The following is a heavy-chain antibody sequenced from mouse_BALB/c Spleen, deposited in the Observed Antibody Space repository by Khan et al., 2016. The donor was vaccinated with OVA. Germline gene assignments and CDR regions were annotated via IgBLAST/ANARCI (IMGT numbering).Heavy chain of an antibody. CDR1: GYTFINYW. Sequence: QVQLQQSGAELAKPGASVKMSCKASGYTFINYWILWVKQRPGQGLEWIGYINPSTAYTEYNQNFKDKATLTADKSSRTAYMQLSSLTSEDSAVYYCARRGLRWDFDYWGQGTTLTVSP. J-gene: IGHJ2*01. D-gene: IGHD1-1*01. V-gene: IGHV1-7*01. CDR2: INPSTAYT. CDR3: ARRGLRWDFDY.